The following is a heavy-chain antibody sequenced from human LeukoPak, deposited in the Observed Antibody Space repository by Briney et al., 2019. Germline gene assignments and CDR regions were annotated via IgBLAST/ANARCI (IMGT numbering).Heavy chain of an antibody. V-gene: IGHV1-8*01. CDR2: MNPNSGNT. CDR1: GYTFTSND. J-gene: IGHJ6*02. D-gene: IGHD6-19*01. Sequence: ASVKVSCKASGYTFTSNDINWVRQATGQGLEWMGWMNPNSGNTGYAQKFQGRATMTRNTSISTAYMELSSLRSEDTAVYYCASKSAWLGNAYGMDVWGQGTTVTVSS. CDR3: ASKSAWLGNAYGMDV.